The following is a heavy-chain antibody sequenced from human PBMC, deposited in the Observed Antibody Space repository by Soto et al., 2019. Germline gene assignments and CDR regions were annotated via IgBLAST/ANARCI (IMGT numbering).Heavy chain of an antibody. D-gene: IGHD3-9*01. CDR3: ARLIRYFDWSRSYYYYMDV. J-gene: IGHJ6*03. CDR2: IDRSGTAI. V-gene: IGHV3-11*01. CDR1: GFTFSDYY. Sequence: QVQLVESGGGLVKPGGSLRLSCAASGFTFSDYYMSWIRQAPGKGLEWVSYIDRSGTAIYYADSLKGRFTISRDNAKNSLYLQMNSLRVEDTAVFYCARLIRYFDWSRSYYYYMDVWGKGTTVTVSS.